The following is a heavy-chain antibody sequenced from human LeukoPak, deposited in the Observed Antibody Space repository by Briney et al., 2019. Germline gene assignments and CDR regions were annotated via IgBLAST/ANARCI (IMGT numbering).Heavy chain of an antibody. CDR3: TRGYYDSSDFEYFHH. V-gene: IGHV1-2*02. CDR1: GYTFTGYY. D-gene: IGHD3-22*01. CDR2: INPNSGGT. Sequence: RASVTVSCKASGYTFTGYYMHWVRQAPGQGLEWMGWINPNSGGTNYAQRLQDRVTMTRDMSISTAYMELSRLRSDDTAIYYCTRGYYDSSDFEYFHHWGQGTLVTVSS. J-gene: IGHJ1*01.